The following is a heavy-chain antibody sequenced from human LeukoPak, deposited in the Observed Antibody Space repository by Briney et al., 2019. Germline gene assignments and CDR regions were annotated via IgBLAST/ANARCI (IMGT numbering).Heavy chain of an antibody. V-gene: IGHV4-31*03. D-gene: IGHD3-16*01. J-gene: IGHJ4*02. CDR3: ARHYGP. Sequence: SETLSLTCTVSGASISSGGDYCSWIRQHPGKGLEWIGYIYYSGSTYYNPSLKSRVTISVDTSKNQFSLKLNSVTATDTAVYYCARHYGPWGQGTLVTVSS. CDR2: IYYSGST. CDR1: GASISSGGDY.